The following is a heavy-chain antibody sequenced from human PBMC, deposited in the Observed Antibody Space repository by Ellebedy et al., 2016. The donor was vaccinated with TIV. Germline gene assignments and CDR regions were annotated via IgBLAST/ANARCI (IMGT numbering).Heavy chain of an antibody. J-gene: IGHJ4*02. CDR1: GGSISSYY. V-gene: IGHV4-59*01. CDR2: IYYSGST. CDR3: ARGDIVATGPMVF. D-gene: IGHD5-12*01. Sequence: MPSETLSLTCTVSGGSISSYYWNWIRQPPGKGLEWIGYIYYSGSTNYNPSLKSRVTISVDTSKNQFSLKLSSVTDADTAVYYCARGDIVATGPMVFWGQGTLVTVSS.